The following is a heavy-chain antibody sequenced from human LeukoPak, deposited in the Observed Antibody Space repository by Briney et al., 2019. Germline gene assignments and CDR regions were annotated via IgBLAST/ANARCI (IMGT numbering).Heavy chain of an antibody. Sequence: ASVKVSCKVSGYTLTELSMHWERQAPGKGLERMGGFDPEDGETIYAQKFQGRVTMTEDTSTDTAYMELSSLRSEDTAVYYCATDIHDSSGYYSADFDYWGQGTLVTVSS. CDR2: FDPEDGET. CDR1: GYTLTELS. J-gene: IGHJ4*02. CDR3: ATDIHDSSGYYSADFDY. V-gene: IGHV1-24*01. D-gene: IGHD3-22*01.